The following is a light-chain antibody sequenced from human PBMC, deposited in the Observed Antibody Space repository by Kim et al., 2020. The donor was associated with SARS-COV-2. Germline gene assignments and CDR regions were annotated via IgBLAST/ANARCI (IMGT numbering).Light chain of an antibody. CDR2: QDS. CDR1: KLGDKY. J-gene: IGLJ2*01. V-gene: IGLV3-1*01. CDR3: QAWDSSTDVV. Sequence: SSELTQSPSVSVSPGQTASITCSGDKLGDKYACWYQQKPGQSPVLVIYQDSKRPSGIPERFSGSNSGNTATLTISGTQAMDEADYYCQAWDSSTDVVFGG.